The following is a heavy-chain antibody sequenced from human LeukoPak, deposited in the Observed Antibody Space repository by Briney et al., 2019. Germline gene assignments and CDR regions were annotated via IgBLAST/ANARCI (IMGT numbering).Heavy chain of an antibody. Sequence: GGSLRLSCAASGFTFSSYAMSWVRQAPGKGLEWVSAISGSGGSTYYADSVKGRFTISRDNSKNTLYLQMNSLSAEDTAVYYCAKSPSSSWYTGCDWGQGTLVTVSS. CDR3: AKSPSSSWYTGCD. D-gene: IGHD6-13*01. V-gene: IGHV3-23*01. J-gene: IGHJ4*02. CDR2: ISGSGGST. CDR1: GFTFSSYA.